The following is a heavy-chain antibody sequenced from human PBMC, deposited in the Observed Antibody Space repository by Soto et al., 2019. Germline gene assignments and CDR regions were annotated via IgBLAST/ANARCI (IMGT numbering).Heavy chain of an antibody. J-gene: IGHJ4*02. Sequence: QVQLQESGPGLVKPSQTLSLTCTVSGGSISSGGYYWSWIRQHPGKGLEWIGYIYYSGSTYYNPSLKSRVTISVDTSNNQFSLKLSSVTAADTAVYYCARDTLGYCSGGSCYAPRGFDYWGQGTLVTVSS. V-gene: IGHV4-31*03. CDR2: IYYSGST. CDR3: ARDTLGYCSGGSCYAPRGFDY. CDR1: GGSISSGGYY. D-gene: IGHD2-15*01.